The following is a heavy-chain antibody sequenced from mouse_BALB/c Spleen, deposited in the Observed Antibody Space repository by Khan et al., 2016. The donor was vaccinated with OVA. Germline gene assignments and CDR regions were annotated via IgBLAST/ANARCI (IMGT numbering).Heavy chain of an antibody. CDR1: GFSLTNYG. CDR3: ARQPYYHYNIMDY. V-gene: IGHV2-6-1*01. CDR2: IWSDGST. Sequence: QVQQKESGPGLVAPSQSLSITCTISGFSLTNYGVHWIRQPPGKGLEWLVVIWSDGSTTYNSALKSRLTITKDNSKSQVFLQMNSLQTDDTAIYFCARQPYYHYNIMDYWGQGTSVTVSS. J-gene: IGHJ4*01. D-gene: IGHD2-10*01.